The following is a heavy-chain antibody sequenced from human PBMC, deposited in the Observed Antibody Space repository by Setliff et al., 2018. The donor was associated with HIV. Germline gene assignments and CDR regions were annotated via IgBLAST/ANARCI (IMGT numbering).Heavy chain of an antibody. Sequence: SETLSLTCTVSGGSISNSSSYWGWIRQPPGKRLEWIGSIYYSGSTYYNPSLKSRVTISVDMSKNQFSLKLSSVTAADTAVYYCAREGTYSGTYWVRRVASFDIWGQGTMVTVSS. V-gene: IGHV4-39*02. D-gene: IGHD1-26*01. CDR1: GGSISNSSSY. CDR2: IYYSGST. J-gene: IGHJ3*02. CDR3: AREGTYSGTYWVRRVASFDI.